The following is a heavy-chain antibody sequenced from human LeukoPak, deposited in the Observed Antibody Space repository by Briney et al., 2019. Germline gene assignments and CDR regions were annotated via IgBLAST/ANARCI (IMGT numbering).Heavy chain of an antibody. V-gene: IGHV4-34*01. CDR1: GGSFSGYY. D-gene: IGHD2-15*01. CDR2: INHSGST. J-gene: IGHJ5*02. Sequence: SETLSLICAVYGGSFSGYYWSWIRQPPGKGLEWIGEINHSGSTNYNPSLKSRVTISVDTSKNQFSLKLSSVTAADTAVYYCARRPGGLQDWLDPWGQGTLVTVSS. CDR3: ARRPGGLQDWLDP.